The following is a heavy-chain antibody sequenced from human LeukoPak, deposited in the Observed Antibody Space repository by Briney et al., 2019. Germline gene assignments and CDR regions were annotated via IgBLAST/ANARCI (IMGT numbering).Heavy chain of an antibody. J-gene: IGHJ4*02. D-gene: IGHD5-24*01. CDR3: ARGRDGYIFDY. V-gene: IGHV4-34*01. CDR2: INHSGNT. CDR1: DGSFSGYY. Sequence: PSETLSLTCAVYDGSFSGYYWSWIRQPPGKGLEWIGEINHSGNTNYNPSLKSRVTISVDASKNQFSLKLSSVTAADTAVYYCARGRDGYIFDYWGQGTLVTVSS.